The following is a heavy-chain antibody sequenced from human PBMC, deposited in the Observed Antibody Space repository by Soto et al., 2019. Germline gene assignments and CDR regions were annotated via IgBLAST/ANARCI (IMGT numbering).Heavy chain of an antibody. J-gene: IGHJ2*01. CDR1: GFTFINHG. CDR3: ARDRSSGFWYFDL. CDR2: IGTAGDT. D-gene: IGHD6-19*01. Sequence: PGGSLRLSCAASGFTFINHGIHRVRQATGKGLEWVSAIGTAGDTYYPGSVKGRFTISRENAKNSLYLQMNSLRAGDTAVYYCARDRSSGFWYFDLWGRGTLVTV. V-gene: IGHV3-13*01.